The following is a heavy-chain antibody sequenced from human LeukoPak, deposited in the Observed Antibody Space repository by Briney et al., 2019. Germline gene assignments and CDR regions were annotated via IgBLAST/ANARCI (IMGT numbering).Heavy chain of an antibody. CDR2: IYYSGST. D-gene: IGHD2-2*01. CDR3: ARQIVVVPAALFDY. J-gene: IGHJ4*02. Sequence: SGTLSLTCTVSGGSISSSSYYWGWIRQPPGKGLEWIGSIYYSGSTYYNPSLKSRVTISVDTSKNQFSLKLSSVTAADTAVYYCARQIVVVPAALFDYWGQGTLVTVSS. V-gene: IGHV4-39*01. CDR1: GGSISSSSYY.